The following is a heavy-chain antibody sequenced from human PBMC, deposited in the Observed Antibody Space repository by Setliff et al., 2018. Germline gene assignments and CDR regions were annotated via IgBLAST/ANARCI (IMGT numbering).Heavy chain of an antibody. CDR2: IYYSGST. CDR1: GGSISSYY. CDR3: AGGNNWEPDAFDV. J-gene: IGHJ3*01. Sequence: SETLSLTCTVSGGSISSYYWSWIRQPPGKGLEWIAYIYYSGSTNYNPSLKSRVTISVDTSKNQFSLKLSSVTAADTAVYYCAGGNNWEPDAFDVWCQGTMVTVSS. V-gene: IGHV4-59*01. D-gene: IGHD1-20*01.